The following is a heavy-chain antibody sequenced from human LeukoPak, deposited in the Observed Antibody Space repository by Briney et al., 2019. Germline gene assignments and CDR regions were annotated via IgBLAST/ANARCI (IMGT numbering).Heavy chain of an antibody. CDR1: GYTFTSYD. CDR3: ARRWPRSGSYYVLDY. V-gene: IGHV1-8*01. Sequence: ASVKVSCKASGYTFTSYDINWVRQATGQGLEGMGWMNPNSGNTGYAQKFQGRVTMTRNTSISTAYMELSSLRSEDTAVYYCARRWPRSGSYYVLDYWGQGTLVTVSS. J-gene: IGHJ4*02. D-gene: IGHD1-26*01. CDR2: MNPNSGNT.